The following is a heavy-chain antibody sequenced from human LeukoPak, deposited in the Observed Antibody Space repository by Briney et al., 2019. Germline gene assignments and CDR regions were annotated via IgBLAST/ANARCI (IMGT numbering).Heavy chain of an antibody. J-gene: IGHJ5*02. CDR2: ISGSGGST. V-gene: IGHV3-23*01. CDR3: AKDTITMVRGVHTP. CDR1: GFTFSSYA. Sequence: PGGSLRLSCAASGFTFSSYAMSWVRQAPGKGLEWVSAISGSGGSTYHADSVKGRFTISRDNSKNTPYLQMNSLRAEDTAVYYCAKDTITMVRGVHTPWGQGTLVTVSS. D-gene: IGHD3-10*01.